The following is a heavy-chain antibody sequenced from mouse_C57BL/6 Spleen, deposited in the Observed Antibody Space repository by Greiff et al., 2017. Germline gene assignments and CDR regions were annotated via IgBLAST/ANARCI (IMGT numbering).Heavy chain of an antibody. V-gene: IGHV1-81*01. J-gene: IGHJ1*03. D-gene: IGHD4-1*01. Sequence: QVQLQQSGAELARPGASVKLSCKASGYTFTSYGISWVKQRTGQGLEWIGEIHPRSGNTYYNEKFKGKATLTADKSSSTAYMELRSLTSEDSAVYCGAGSQANGVGPRHFDVWGTGTTVTVSS. CDR2: IHPRSGNT. CDR3: AGSQANGVGPRHFDV. CDR1: GYTFTSYG.